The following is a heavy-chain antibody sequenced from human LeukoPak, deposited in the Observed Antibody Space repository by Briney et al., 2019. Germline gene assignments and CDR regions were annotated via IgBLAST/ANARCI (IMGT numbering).Heavy chain of an antibody. D-gene: IGHD3-10*01. V-gene: IGHV3-7*01. CDR2: IKQDGSGK. J-gene: IGHJ4*02. CDR3: ARRITMVRGVTPFDY. CDR1: GFTFRSYW. Sequence: PGGSLRLSCAASGFTFRSYWMSWVRQAPGKGLEWVANIKQDGSGKYYVDSVKGRFTISRDNAKNSLYLQMNSLRAEDTAVYYCARRITMVRGVTPFDYWGQGTLVTVSS.